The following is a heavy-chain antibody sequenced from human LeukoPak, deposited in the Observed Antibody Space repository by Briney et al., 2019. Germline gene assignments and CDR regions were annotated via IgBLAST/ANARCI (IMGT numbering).Heavy chain of an antibody. V-gene: IGHV3-48*03. CDR3: ARESRRRIDY. CDR1: GFTFSNYE. CDR2: ISSSGSTI. J-gene: IGHJ4*02. D-gene: IGHD2-2*01. Sequence: PGGSLRLSRAASGFTFSNYEMNWVRQAPGKGLEWVSYISSSGSTIYYADSVKGRFTISRDNSKNILYLQMNSLRPEDTAVYYCARESRRRIDYWGQGTLVTVSS.